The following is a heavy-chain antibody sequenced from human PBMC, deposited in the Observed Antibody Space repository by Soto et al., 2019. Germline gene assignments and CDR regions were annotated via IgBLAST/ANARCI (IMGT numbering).Heavy chain of an antibody. CDR3: ASLGGGD. D-gene: IGHD2-21*01. V-gene: IGHV3-9*01. CDR2: ISWNSGSI. Sequence: DVQLVESGGGLVQPGRSLRLSCAASGFTFDDHAMHWVRQAPGKGLEWVSGISWNSGSIGYADSVKGRFTISRDNARNSLYLQMNSLRAEDTAFYYCASLGGGDWGQGTLVTVSS. CDR1: GFTFDDHA. J-gene: IGHJ4*02.